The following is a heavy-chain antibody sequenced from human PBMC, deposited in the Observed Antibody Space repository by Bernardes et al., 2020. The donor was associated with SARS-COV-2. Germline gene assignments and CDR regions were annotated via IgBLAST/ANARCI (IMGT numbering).Heavy chain of an antibody. Sequence: GSLRLSCAASGFTFSDYTMNWVRQAPGKGLEWIGYVYYSGSTNCNPSLKSRLTISVDTSKNQFSLKLSSVTAADTAIYYCASLTYSSGWSLDYWGQGTLVTVSS. CDR1: GFTFSDYT. V-gene: IGHV4-59*01. CDR2: VYYSGST. D-gene: IGHD6-19*01. J-gene: IGHJ4*02. CDR3: ASLTYSSGWSLDY.